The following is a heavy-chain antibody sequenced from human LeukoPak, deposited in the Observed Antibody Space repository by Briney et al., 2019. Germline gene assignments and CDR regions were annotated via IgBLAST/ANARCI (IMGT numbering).Heavy chain of an antibody. CDR3: TSSFGQLSFFDY. J-gene: IGHJ4*02. CDR2: IRGKAYGATT. Sequence: GGSLRLSCSTSGFTFGGYSMSWVRQAPGKGLEWVGFIRGKAYGATTEYAASVKGRFTISRDDSKSIAYLQMNSLKTEDTAVYYCTSSFGQLSFFDYWGQGTLVTVSS. CDR1: GFTFGGYS. D-gene: IGHD3-10*01. V-gene: IGHV3-49*04.